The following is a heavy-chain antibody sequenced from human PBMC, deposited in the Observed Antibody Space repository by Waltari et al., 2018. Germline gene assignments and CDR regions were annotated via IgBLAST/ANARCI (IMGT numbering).Heavy chain of an antibody. V-gene: IGHV1-2*02. CDR1: GYTFTGYY. CDR2: VNPNSGDT. Sequence: QVHLMQSGAEVKKPGASVKVSCKTSGYTFTGYYMHWVRQAPGQGLEWMGWVNPNSGDTNTAQKFQGRVTMTRDTSISTAYMELSRLRSDDAAVYFCARELLVVTSPYYGLDVWGQGTTVTVSS. D-gene: IGHD2-15*01. J-gene: IGHJ6*02. CDR3: ARELLVVTSPYYGLDV.